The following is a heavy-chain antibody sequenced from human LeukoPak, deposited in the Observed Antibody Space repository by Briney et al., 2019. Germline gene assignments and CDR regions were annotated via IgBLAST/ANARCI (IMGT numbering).Heavy chain of an antibody. CDR2: ISGSGGST. CDR1: GFTFSSYG. J-gene: IGHJ4*02. CDR3: AKNDVGVRIVVVTAILASFDY. D-gene: IGHD2-21*02. Sequence: GGSLRLSCAASGFTFSSYGMSWVRQAPGKGLEWVSAISGSGGSTYYADSVKGRFTISRDNSKNTLYLQMNSLRAEDTAVYYCAKNDVGVRIVVVTAILASFDYWGQGTLVTVSS. V-gene: IGHV3-23*01.